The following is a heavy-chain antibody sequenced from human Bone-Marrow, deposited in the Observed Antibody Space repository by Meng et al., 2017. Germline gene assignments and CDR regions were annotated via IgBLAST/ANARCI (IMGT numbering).Heavy chain of an antibody. V-gene: IGHV3-49*04. D-gene: IGHD4-11*01. J-gene: IGHJ4*02. CDR3: TREPTVQGAGDS. Sequence: GGSLRLSCTTSGFSFRDYPLTWVRQAPDKGLEWVGFIRSGGTTEYAASVKGRFTISRDDSKSIAYLQMNSLQIDDTALYYCTREPTVQGAGDSWGQGTLVTVSS. CDR1: GFSFRDYP. CDR2: IRSGGTT.